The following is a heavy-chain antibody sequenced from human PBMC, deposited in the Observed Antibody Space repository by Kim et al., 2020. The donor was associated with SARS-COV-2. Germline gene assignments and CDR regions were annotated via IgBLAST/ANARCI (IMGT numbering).Heavy chain of an antibody. D-gene: IGHD3-16*01. Sequence: GGSLRLSCAASGFTFSSYGMHWVRQAPGKGLEWVAVISYDGSNKYYADSVKGRFTISRDNSKNTLYLQMNSLRAEDTAVYYCAKIRQSFGGVRIYWYFDLWGRGTLVTVSS. CDR1: GFTFSSYG. CDR2: ISYDGSNK. J-gene: IGHJ2*01. CDR3: AKIRQSFGGVRIYWYFDL. V-gene: IGHV3-30*18.